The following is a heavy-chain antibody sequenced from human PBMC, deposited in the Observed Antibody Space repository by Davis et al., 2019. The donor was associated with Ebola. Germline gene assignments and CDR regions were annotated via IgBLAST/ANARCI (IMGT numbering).Heavy chain of an antibody. D-gene: IGHD6-13*01. CDR1: GFTFSYYA. V-gene: IGHV3-23*01. Sequence: GESLKISCAGSGFTFSYYAMTWVRQAPGKGLEWVSIIGGGGGSTYYADSVRGRFTISRDNSKNTLYLQMNSLRAEDTALYYCAKVGIAGEFDYWGQGTLVTVSS. CDR2: IGGGGGST. J-gene: IGHJ4*02. CDR3: AKVGIAGEFDY.